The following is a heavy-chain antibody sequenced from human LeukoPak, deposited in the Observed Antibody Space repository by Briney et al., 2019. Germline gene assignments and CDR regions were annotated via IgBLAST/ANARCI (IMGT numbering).Heavy chain of an antibody. Sequence: GGSLRLSCAASGFIFSTYGMYWVRQAPGKGLEWVAFIRHDGSIKNYADSVKGRSTISRDNSKNTLYLQMNSLRAEDTAVYYCAKDSLADIDYWGQGTLVTVSS. CDR2: IRHDGSIK. CDR1: GFIFSTYG. V-gene: IGHV3-30*02. CDR3: AKDSLADIDY. D-gene: IGHD3-16*01. J-gene: IGHJ4*02.